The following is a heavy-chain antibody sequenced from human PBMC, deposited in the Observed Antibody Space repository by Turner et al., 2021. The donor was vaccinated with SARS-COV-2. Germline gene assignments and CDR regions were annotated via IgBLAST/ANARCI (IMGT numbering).Heavy chain of an antibody. Sequence: QVQLVQSGAEVKKPGASVKVSCKVSGYTLLELSMHWVRQAPGKGLEWVGGFDPEDGETIYAQKFQGRVTMTEDTSTDTAYMELSSLRSEDTAVYYCATGYAYCGGDCSIHYWGQGTLVTVSS. CDR3: ATGYAYCGGDCSIHY. J-gene: IGHJ4*02. V-gene: IGHV1-24*01. D-gene: IGHD2-21*02. CDR1: GYTLLELS. CDR2: FDPEDGET.